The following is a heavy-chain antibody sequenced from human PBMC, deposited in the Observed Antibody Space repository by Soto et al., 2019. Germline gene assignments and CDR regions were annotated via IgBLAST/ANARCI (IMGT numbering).Heavy chain of an antibody. D-gene: IGHD6-13*01. CDR2: ISYDGSNK. Sequence: QVQLVESGGGVVQHGRSLRLSCAASGFTFSSYGMHWVRQAPGKGLEWVAVISYDGSNKYYADSVTGRFTISRDNSKNTLYLQMNSLRAEDTAVYYCAKIHWTQQQPPYAFDIWGQGTMVTVSS. CDR3: AKIHWTQQQPPYAFDI. CDR1: GFTFSSYG. V-gene: IGHV3-30*18. J-gene: IGHJ3*02.